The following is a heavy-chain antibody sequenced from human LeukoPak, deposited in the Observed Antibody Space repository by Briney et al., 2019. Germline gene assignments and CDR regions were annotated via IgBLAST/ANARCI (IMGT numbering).Heavy chain of an antibody. CDR2: IYSGGRT. Sequence: GGSLRLSCAASGLTVSTSYRSWFRRARGKGPGGVSVIYSGGRTYYADSVKGRFTISRDNSKNTLYLQMNSLRAEDTAVYYCARESNSGYYLSYWGQGTLVTVSS. V-gene: IGHV3-66*01. CDR3: ARESNSGYYLSY. J-gene: IGHJ4*02. CDR1: GLTVSTSY. D-gene: IGHD3-22*01.